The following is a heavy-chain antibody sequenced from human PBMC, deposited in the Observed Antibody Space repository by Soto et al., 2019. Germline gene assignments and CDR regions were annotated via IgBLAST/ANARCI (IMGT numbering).Heavy chain of an antibody. Sequence: PSETLSLTCAVYGGSFSGYYWSWIRQPPGKGLEWIGEINHSGSTNYNPSLKSRVTISVDTSKNQFSLKLSSVTAADTAVYYCARGVIVVVPAAIGGDYYYYMDVWGKGTTVT. V-gene: IGHV4-34*01. D-gene: IGHD2-2*01. CDR3: ARGVIVVVPAAIGGDYYYYMDV. CDR2: INHSGST. J-gene: IGHJ6*03. CDR1: GGSFSGYY.